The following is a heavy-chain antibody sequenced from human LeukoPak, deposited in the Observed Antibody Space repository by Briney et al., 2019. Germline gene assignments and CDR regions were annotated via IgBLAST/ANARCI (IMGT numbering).Heavy chain of an antibody. D-gene: IGHD5-18*01. V-gene: IGHV3-23*01. J-gene: IGHJ5*02. CDR1: GLTFSSYA. Sequence: PGGSLRLSCAASGLTFSSYAMSWVRQAPGKGLEWVSAISGSGGSTYYADSVKGRFTISRDNSKNTLYLQMNSLRAEDTAVYYCAKTIQLWGTNWFDPWGQGTLVTVSS. CDR3: AKTIQLWGTNWFDP. CDR2: ISGSGGST.